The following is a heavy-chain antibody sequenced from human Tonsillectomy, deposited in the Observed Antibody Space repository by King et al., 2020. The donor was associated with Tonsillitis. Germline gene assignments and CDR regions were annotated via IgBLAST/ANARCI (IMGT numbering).Heavy chain of an antibody. V-gene: IGHV3-33*05. J-gene: IGHJ4*02. CDR1: GFTFSDHS. Sequence: VQLVESGGGVVQPGRSLRLSCAGSGFTFSDHSIHWVRQAPGKGLEWVALISFDGTRKYYADSVKGRFTISRDNSKNTLYLQLSSLRAEDTAVYYCARERLYSSGWGIDYWGQGTLGTVSS. D-gene: IGHD6-19*01. CDR2: ISFDGTRK. CDR3: ARERLYSSGWGIDY.